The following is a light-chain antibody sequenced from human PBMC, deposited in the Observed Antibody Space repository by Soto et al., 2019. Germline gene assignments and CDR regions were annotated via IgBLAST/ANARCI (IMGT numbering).Light chain of an antibody. Sequence: EIVLTQSPGTLSLSPGERATLSCRASQSVRSNYLAWYQQKAGQAPRLLFYGASNTATGIADRFSGSGSGTDFTLTISRLEAEDFAVYYCKPYASSPTFGGGTKVEIK. CDR3: KPYASSPT. V-gene: IGKV3-20*01. CDR2: GAS. J-gene: IGKJ4*01. CDR1: QSVRSNY.